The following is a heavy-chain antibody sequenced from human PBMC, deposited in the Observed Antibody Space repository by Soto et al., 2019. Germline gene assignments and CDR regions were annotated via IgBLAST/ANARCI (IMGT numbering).Heavy chain of an antibody. CDR2: ISYDGSNK. CDR3: AKDPYYDFWSGPYYYYGMDV. Sequence: TGGSLRLSCAASGFTFSSYGMHWVRQAPGKGLEWVAVISYDGSNKYYADSVKGRFTISRDNSKNTLYLQMNSLRAEDTAVYYCAKDPYYDFWSGPYYYYGMDVWGQGTTVTVSS. D-gene: IGHD3-3*01. J-gene: IGHJ6*02. CDR1: GFTFSSYG. V-gene: IGHV3-30*18.